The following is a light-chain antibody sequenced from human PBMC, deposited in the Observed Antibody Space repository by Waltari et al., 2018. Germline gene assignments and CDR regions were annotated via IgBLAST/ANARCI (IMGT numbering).Light chain of an antibody. CDR3: RVWDTGSDHPVI. CDR2: DHS. J-gene: IGLJ2*01. Sequence: SYVLTQPPSVSVAPGQTARLTCGGDTIGTKTMHWYQQRPGPAPVLVVFDHSDRTPGIPARCSGSTSGNTATLTISRVEAGDEVDFYCRVWDTGSDHPVIFGGGTKLTVL. CDR1: TIGTKT. V-gene: IGLV3-21*02.